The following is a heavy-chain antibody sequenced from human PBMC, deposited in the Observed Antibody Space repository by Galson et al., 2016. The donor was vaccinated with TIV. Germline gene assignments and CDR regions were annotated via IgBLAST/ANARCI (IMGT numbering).Heavy chain of an antibody. CDR1: GDSVSSSSAA. CDR3: ARAAGRNGATCHATCESFDF. Sequence: CAISGDSVSSSSAAWNWIRQSPSRGLEWLGRTYCRSRCYYDYAVSVKSRITIESDTSKNQFSLQLNSVTSEDTAVYYCARAAGRNGATCHATCESFDFWGQGTKVTVSS. V-gene: IGHV6-1*01. D-gene: IGHD3-10*01. CDR2: TYCRSRCYY. J-gene: IGHJ3*01.